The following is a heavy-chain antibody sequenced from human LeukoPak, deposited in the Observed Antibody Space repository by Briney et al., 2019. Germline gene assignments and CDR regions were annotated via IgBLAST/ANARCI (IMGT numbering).Heavy chain of an antibody. J-gene: IGHJ4*02. D-gene: IGHD6-6*01. CDR2: INHSGST. Sequence: PSETLSLTCAVYGGSFSGYYWSWIRQPPGKGLEWIGEINHSGSTNYNPSLKSRVTISVDTSKNQFSLKLSFVTAADTAVYYCARDSEGSSSTWFDYWGQGTLVTVSS. CDR3: ARDSEGSSSTWFDY. V-gene: IGHV4-34*01. CDR1: GGSFSGYY.